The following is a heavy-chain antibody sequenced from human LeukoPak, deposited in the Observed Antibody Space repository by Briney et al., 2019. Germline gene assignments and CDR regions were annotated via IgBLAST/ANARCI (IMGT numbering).Heavy chain of an antibody. CDR2: INHSGST. J-gene: IGHJ4*02. D-gene: IGHD1-26*01. CDR1: GGSFSGYY. Sequence: SETLSLTCAVYGGSFSGYYWSWIRQPPGKGLEWIGEINHSGSTNYNPSLKSRVTISVDTSKNQFSLKLSSVTAADTAVYYCARSIVGASYYFDYWGQGTLVTVSS. CDR3: ARSIVGASYYFDY. V-gene: IGHV4-34*01.